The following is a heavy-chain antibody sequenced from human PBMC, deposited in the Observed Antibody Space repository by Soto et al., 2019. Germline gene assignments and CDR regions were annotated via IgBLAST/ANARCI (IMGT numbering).Heavy chain of an antibody. D-gene: IGHD3-10*01. CDR2: ISPSGTT. J-gene: IGHJ4*02. CDR1: GGSFSNNY. V-gene: IGHV4-34*01. CDR3: ATSLWFGTQPEI. Sequence: PSETLSLTCAVYGGSFSNNYWTWFRQPPGKGLEWIGEISPSGTTKYIPSLKSRGTISVDTSRKQFFLKVTSVGAADTAVYYCATSLWFGTQPEIWGPGTLVTVSS.